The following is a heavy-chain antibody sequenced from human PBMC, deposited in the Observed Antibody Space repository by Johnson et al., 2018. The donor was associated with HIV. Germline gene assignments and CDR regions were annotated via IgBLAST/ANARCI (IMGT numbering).Heavy chain of an antibody. J-gene: IGHJ3*02. Sequence: QVQLMESGGGVVQPGRSLRLSCAASGFTFSTYGMHWVRQAPGKGLEWVAVIFIGGSTYYADSVKGRFTISRDNSKNTLYLQMNSLRVEDTAFYFCARDETQRRYALTAFDIWGQGTLVTVSS. D-gene: IGHD6-25*01. CDR1: GFTFSTYG. CDR2: IFIGGST. CDR3: ARDETQRRYALTAFDI. V-gene: IGHV3-NL1*01.